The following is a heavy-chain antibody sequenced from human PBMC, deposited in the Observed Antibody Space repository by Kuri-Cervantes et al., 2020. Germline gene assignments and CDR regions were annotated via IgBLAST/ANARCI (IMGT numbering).Heavy chain of an antibody. D-gene: IGHD1-26*01. V-gene: IGHV4-30-2*01. CDR3: ARQGYWDGDY. Sequence: SETLSLTCAVSGGSISSGGYSWSWIRQPPGKGLEWIGYIYHSGSTYYNPSLKSRVTISVDRSKNQFSLKLSSVTAADTAVYYCARQGYWDGDYWGQGTLVTVSS. CDR2: IYHSGST. J-gene: IGHJ4*02. CDR1: GGSISSGGYS.